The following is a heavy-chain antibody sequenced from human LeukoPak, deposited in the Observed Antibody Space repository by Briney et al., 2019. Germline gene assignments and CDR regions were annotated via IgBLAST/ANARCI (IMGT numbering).Heavy chain of an antibody. J-gene: IGHJ2*01. D-gene: IGHD2-15*01. CDR2: INPNSGGT. CDR3: ARGNCSGGSSYFDV. V-gene: IGHV1-2*02. CDR1: GYTFTGYY. Sequence: ASVKVSCKASGYTFTGYYMHWVRQAPGQGLEWMGWINPNSGGTNYAQKFQGRVNMTRDTSISTAYMALSRLRSDDTAVYYCARGNCSGGSSYFDVCGRGTLVTVSS.